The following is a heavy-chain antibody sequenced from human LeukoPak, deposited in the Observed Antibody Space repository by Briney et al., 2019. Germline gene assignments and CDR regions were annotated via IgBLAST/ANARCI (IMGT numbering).Heavy chain of an antibody. CDR1: GFTFSNFW. CDR2: ISGSGGGT. D-gene: IGHD2-21*02. V-gene: IGHV3-23*01. J-gene: IGHJ4*02. Sequence: GGSLRLSCAASGFTFSNFWMTWVRQAPGKGLEWVSTISGSGGGTYYADSVKGRFTISRDNSKNTLFLQVRSLRTEDTAVYYCARSPYGDHATAFDYWGQGTLVTVSS. CDR3: ARSPYGDHATAFDY.